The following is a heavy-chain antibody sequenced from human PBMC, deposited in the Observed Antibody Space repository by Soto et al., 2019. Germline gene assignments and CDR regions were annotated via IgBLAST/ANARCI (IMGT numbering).Heavy chain of an antibody. CDR2: INPSGGSI. Sequence: QVQLLQSGAEVRKPGASVTVSCKASGYIFTNYYLHWVRQGPGQGLEWMGIINPSGGSITYAQKFQGRVTMTRDTSTSTVYMDLSSLRFEDTAVYYCGRAKDYYYGMDVWGQGTTVTVSS. CDR3: GRAKDYYYGMDV. CDR1: GYIFTNYY. V-gene: IGHV1-46*03. J-gene: IGHJ6*02.